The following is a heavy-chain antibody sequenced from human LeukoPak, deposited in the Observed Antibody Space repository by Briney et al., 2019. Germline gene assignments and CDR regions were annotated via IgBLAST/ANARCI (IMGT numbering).Heavy chain of an antibody. V-gene: IGHV3-7*03. J-gene: IGHJ4*02. CDR1: GFPFNAYW. CDR3: ARSLPYGTTWYGRSDF. Sequence: GGSLRLSCAASGFPFNAYWMTWVRQAPGKGLEWVANIRQDGDTKYYVDSVKGRFTISRDNAMNSLYLQMNSLRAEDTAIYYCARSLPYGTTWYGRSDFWGQGTLITVSS. D-gene: IGHD6-13*01. CDR2: IRQDGDTK.